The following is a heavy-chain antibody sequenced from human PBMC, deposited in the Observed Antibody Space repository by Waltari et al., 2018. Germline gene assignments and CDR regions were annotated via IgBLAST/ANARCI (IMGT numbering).Heavy chain of an antibody. J-gene: IGHJ4*02. V-gene: IGHV3-23*01. CDR3: TKWLTAAGTGWFDC. D-gene: IGHD6-13*01. Sequence: EVQLLESGGGLVQPGGSLRLSCAASGFNFSNMARTWVRQAPGKGLEWVSGITSSGGSTYYAASVKGRFTISRDSSRNTLHLQMNSLRAEDTAIYYCTKWLTAAGTGWFDCWGQGTLVTVSS. CDR1: GFNFSNMA. CDR2: ITSSGGST.